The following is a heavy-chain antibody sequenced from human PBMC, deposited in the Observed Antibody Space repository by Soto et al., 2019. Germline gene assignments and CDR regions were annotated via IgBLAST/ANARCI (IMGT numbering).Heavy chain of an antibody. J-gene: IGHJ4*02. D-gene: IGHD5-12*01. CDR1: GYTFSNYY. Sequence: ASVKVSCKGAGYTFSNYYMHWVRQAPGQGLEWMGIINPSGDSTSYAQEFQGRVTMTRETSASTLYMELSSLRSEDTAVYYCARATRSGSPHFDHWGQGTLVTVSS. CDR3: ARATRSGSPHFDH. CDR2: INPSGDST. V-gene: IGHV1-46*01.